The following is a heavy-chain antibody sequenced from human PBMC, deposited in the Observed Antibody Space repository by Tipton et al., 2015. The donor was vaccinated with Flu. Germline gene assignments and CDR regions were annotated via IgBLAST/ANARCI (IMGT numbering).Heavy chain of an antibody. CDR2: IYPGDSDT. CDR1: GYSFTSYW. D-gene: IGHD2-15*01. Sequence: QLVQSGAEVKKPGESLKISCKGSGYSFTSYWIGWVRQMPGKGLEWMGIIYPGDSDTRYSPSFQGQVTISADKSISTAYLQWSSLKASDTAMYYCARGYCSGVSCYYVGYYGMDVWGQGTTVTVSS. V-gene: IGHV5-51*03. J-gene: IGHJ6*02. CDR3: ARGYCSGVSCYYVGYYGMDV.